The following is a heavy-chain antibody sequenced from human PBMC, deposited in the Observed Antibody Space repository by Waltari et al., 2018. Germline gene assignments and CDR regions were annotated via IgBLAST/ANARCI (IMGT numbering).Heavy chain of an antibody. J-gene: IGHJ3*02. V-gene: IGHV4-38-2*01. CDR3: ASHWSYHDAFDI. D-gene: IGHD1-26*01. CDR2: IYHSGST. CDR1: GYSISSGYY. Sequence: QVQLQESGPGLVKPSETLSLTCAVSGYSISSGYYWGWIRQPPGKGLEWIGSIYHSGSTYYNPSLKSRVTISVDTSKNQFSLKLSSVTAADTAVYYCASHWSYHDAFDIWGQGTMVTVSS.